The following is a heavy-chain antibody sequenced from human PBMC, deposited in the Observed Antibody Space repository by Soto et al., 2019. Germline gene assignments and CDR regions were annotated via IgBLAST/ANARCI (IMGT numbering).Heavy chain of an antibody. CDR1: GFTLNSFF. J-gene: IGHJ5*02. V-gene: IGHV3-74*01. CDR2: ISNDGSST. Sequence: PVGSLRLSCAASGFTLNSFFMHWVRQVPGKGLMWVSRISNDGSSTSYADSVKGRFTISRDNAKNTLYLQMNSLRAEDTAVYFCVRDQDSRGYSVFNLWGQGAQVTVSS. D-gene: IGHD3-22*01. CDR3: VRDQDSRGYSVFNL.